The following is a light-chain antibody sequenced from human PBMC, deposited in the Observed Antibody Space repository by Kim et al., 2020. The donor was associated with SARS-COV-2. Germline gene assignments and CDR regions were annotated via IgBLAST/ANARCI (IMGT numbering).Light chain of an antibody. J-gene: IGLJ2*01. CDR1: KLGDKY. CDR2: QDN. Sequence: SVSPGQTASITCSGDKLGDKYACWYQQKPGQSPVLVIYQDNKRPSGIPERFSGSNSGNTATLTISGTQAKDEADYYCQAWDSNTGVFGGGTQLTVL. V-gene: IGLV3-1*01. CDR3: QAWDSNTGV.